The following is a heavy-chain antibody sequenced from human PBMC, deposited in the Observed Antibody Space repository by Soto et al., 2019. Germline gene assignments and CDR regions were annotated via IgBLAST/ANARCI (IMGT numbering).Heavy chain of an antibody. CDR3: ARDGGRYYDFWSGYYSAFDI. V-gene: IGHV3-9*01. D-gene: IGHD3-3*01. CDR2: ISWNSGSI. CDR1: GFTFDDYA. Sequence: EVQLVESGGGLVQPGRSLRLSCAASGFTFDDYAMHWVRQAPGKGLEWVSGISWNSGSIGYADSVKGRFTISRDNAKNSLYLQMNSLRAEDTAVYYCARDGGRYYDFWSGYYSAFDIWGQGTMVTVSS. J-gene: IGHJ3*02.